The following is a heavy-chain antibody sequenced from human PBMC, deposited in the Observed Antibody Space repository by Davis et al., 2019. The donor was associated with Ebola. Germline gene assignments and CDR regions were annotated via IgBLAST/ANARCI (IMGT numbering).Heavy chain of an antibody. V-gene: IGHV3-48*02. D-gene: IGHD3-10*01. CDR3: ARDNEGVINY. J-gene: IGHJ4*02. CDR2: ISSGSSTI. CDR1: GFTFSTYS. Sequence: GESLKISCAASGFTFSTYSMNWVRQAPGKGLEWVSYISSGSSTIYYADSVKGRFTISRDNAKNSLYLQMNSLRDEDTAVYYCARDNEGVINYWGQGTLVTVSS.